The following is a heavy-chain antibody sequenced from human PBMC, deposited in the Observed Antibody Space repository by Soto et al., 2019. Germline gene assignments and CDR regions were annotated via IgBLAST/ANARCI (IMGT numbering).Heavy chain of an antibody. CDR3: ALVLVPAARAFLDY. Sequence: QVQLVQSGAEVKKPGASVKVSCKASGYTFTSYDINWVRQATGQGLEWMGWMNPNSGNTGYAQKFQGRVTMTRNTSISTAYMELSSLRSEDTAVYYCALVLVPAARAFLDYWGQGTLVTVSS. J-gene: IGHJ4*02. CDR1: GYTFTSYD. V-gene: IGHV1-8*01. CDR2: MNPNSGNT. D-gene: IGHD2-2*01.